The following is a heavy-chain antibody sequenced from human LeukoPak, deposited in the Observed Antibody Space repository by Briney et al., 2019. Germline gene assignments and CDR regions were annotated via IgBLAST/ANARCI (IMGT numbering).Heavy chain of an antibody. V-gene: IGHV1-69*04. J-gene: IGHJ6*02. D-gene: IGHD3-10*01. CDR1: RGTFSSYA. Sequence: SVKVSCKASRGTFSSYAISWVRQAPRQGLEWMGRIIPILGIANYAQKFQGRVTITADKSTSTAYMELSSLRSEDTAVYYCARDDRITMVRGAPYYYYYGMDVWGQGTTVTVSS. CDR2: IIPILGIA. CDR3: ARDDRITMVRGAPYYYYYGMDV.